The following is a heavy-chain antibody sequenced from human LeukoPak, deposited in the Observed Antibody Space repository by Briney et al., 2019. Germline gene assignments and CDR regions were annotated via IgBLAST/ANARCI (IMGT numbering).Heavy chain of an antibody. CDR2: INPNRGGT. CDR3: AKDPGYGGNSGLFQH. D-gene: IGHD4-23*01. J-gene: IGHJ1*01. V-gene: IGHV1-2*02. CDR1: GYTFTGNY. Sequence: ASVKVSRKAPGYTFTGNYLHCVRHAPEQGRECMGCINPNRGGTNYAQKFQGRVTMTRDTSISTDYMGLSRLRYDDTAVYYCAKDPGYGGNSGLFQHWGQGTLVTVSS.